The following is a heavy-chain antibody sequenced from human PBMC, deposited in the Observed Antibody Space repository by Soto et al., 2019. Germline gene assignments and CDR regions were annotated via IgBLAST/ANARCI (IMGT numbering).Heavy chain of an antibody. CDR2: IYYSGST. CDR3: ARGSIAAAGDV. CDR1: GGSISSYY. V-gene: IGHV4-59*01. Sequence: QVQLQESGPGLVKPSETLSLTCTVSGGSISSYYWSWIRQPPGKGLEWIGYIYYSGSTNYNPSLKSRVTISVDTSKNQFALKLSSVTATDTAVYYCARGSIAAAGDVWGQGTTVTVSS. D-gene: IGHD6-13*01. J-gene: IGHJ6*02.